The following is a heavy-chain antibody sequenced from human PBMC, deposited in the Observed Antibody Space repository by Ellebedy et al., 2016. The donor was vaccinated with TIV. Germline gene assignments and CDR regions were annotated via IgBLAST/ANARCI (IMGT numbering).Heavy chain of an antibody. CDR3: ARRGSFGDYAVQVNSWFDS. D-gene: IGHD4-17*01. CDR2: IYQDGSEQ. J-gene: IGHJ5*01. V-gene: IGHV3-7*01. CDR1: GFNFRSYW. Sequence: PGGSMRLSCEASGFNFRSYWMSWVRQAPGKGLEWVANIYQDGSEQYYVDSVKGRFTISRDNAKNSVYLQMNSLRAEDTAVYYCARRGSFGDYAVQVNSWFDSWGQGTLVTVSS.